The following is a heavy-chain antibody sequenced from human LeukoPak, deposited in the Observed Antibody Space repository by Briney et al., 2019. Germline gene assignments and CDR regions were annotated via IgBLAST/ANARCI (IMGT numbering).Heavy chain of an antibody. D-gene: IGHD2-2*01. CDR2: ISYDETSQ. V-gene: IGHV3-30-3*01. Sequence: GGSLRLSCAASGFTFTGYAMNWVRQAPGRGLEWGSIISYDETSQYYADSVKGRFTISRDNSKNTLSLQMNSLRSDDTAVYYCARVVVVPAAMGVGNWFDPWGQGTLVTVSS. CDR1: GFTFTGYA. J-gene: IGHJ5*02. CDR3: ARVVVVPAAMGVGNWFDP.